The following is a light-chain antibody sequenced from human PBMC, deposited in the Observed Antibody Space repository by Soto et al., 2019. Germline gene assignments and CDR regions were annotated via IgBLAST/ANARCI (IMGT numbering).Light chain of an antibody. Sequence: LAQPASVSGSPGQSITISCTGTSSDVGAYYSVSWYQHHPGKAPKLIIYGVTNRPSGVSNRFSGSKSGNTASLTISGLQAEDEADYHCSSYTSGSSHYVFGTGTKVTVL. V-gene: IGLV2-14*01. CDR1: SSDVGAYYS. CDR2: GVT. CDR3: SSYTSGSSHYV. J-gene: IGLJ1*01.